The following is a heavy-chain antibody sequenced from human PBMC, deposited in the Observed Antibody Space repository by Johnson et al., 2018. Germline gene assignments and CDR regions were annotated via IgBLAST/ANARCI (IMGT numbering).Heavy chain of an antibody. CDR2: VTSDGSST. CDR3: ARTNWPDAFDI. CDR1: GFTFSSYW. Sequence: VQLQESGGGLVQPGGSLRLSCAASGFTFSSYWMHWVRQAPGKGLVWVSRVTSDGSSTNYADSVKGRFTIPRDNAKNTLYLQMNSLRAEDTALYYCARTNWPDAFDIWGQGTVVTVSS. J-gene: IGHJ3*02. V-gene: IGHV3-74*01.